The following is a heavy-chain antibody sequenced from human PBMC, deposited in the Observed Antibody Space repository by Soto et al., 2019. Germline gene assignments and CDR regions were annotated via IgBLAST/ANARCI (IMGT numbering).Heavy chain of an antibody. D-gene: IGHD3-22*01. CDR2: IVVGSGNT. J-gene: IGHJ6*02. CDR3: AAASNYYYDSSGYYGYGMDV. V-gene: IGHV1-58*01. CDR1: GFTFTSSA. Sequence: SVKVSCKASGFTFTSSAVQWVRQARGQRLEWIGWIVVGSGNTNYAQEFQERVTITRDMSTSTAYMELSSLRSEDTAVYYCAAASNYYYDSSGYYGYGMDVWGQGTTVTSP.